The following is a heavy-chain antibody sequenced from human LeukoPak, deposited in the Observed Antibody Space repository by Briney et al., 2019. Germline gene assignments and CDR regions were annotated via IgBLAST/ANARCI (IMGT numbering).Heavy chain of an antibody. CDR1: GGSISSSNW. J-gene: IGHJ4*02. CDR3: AKDTGARFRGVIITPFDY. V-gene: IGHV4-4*02. CDR2: IYDSGGT. Sequence: PSGTLSLTCAVSGGSISSSNWFSWVRQPPGKGLEWIGEIYDSGGTNYNPSLKSRVTISLDKSQNLFSLRLTSVTAADTAVYYCAKDTGARFRGVIITPFDYWGQGTLVTVSS. D-gene: IGHD3-10*01.